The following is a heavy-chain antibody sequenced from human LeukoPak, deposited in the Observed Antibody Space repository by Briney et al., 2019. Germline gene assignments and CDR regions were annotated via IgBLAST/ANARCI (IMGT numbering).Heavy chain of an antibody. J-gene: IGHJ5*02. D-gene: IGHD6-13*01. CDR3: ARSSHSLVAAAVMNWFDP. CDR1: GSTFSSYG. CDR2: IGSNNNNT. Sequence: ASVKVSCKASGSTFSSYGINWVRQAPGQGLEWMGWIGSNNNNTNYAQKLQGRVTMTTDTSTSTAYMELRSLRSDDTAVYYCARSSHSLVAAAVMNWFDPWGQGTLVTVSS. V-gene: IGHV1-18*01.